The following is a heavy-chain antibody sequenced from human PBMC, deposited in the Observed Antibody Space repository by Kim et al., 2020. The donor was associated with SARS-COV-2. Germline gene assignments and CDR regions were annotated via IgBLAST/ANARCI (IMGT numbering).Heavy chain of an antibody. CDR1: GFTFSSYG. J-gene: IGHJ4*02. V-gene: IGHV3-33*05. D-gene: IGHD6-19*01. CDR2: ISYDGSNK. CDR3: ARDSSGWYLVSYFDY. Sequence: GGSLRLSCAASGFTFSSYGMHWVRQAPGKGLEWVAVISYDGSNKYYADSVKGRFTISRDNSKNTLYLQMNSLRAEDTAVYYCARDSSGWYLVSYFDYWGQGTLVTVSS.